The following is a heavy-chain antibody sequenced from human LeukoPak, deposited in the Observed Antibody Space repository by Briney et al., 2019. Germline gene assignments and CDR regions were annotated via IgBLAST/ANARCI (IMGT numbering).Heavy chain of an antibody. J-gene: IGHJ4*02. V-gene: IGHV3-11*01. Sequence: GGSLRLSCAASGFTLSDYYMTWIRQAPGKGLGWVSYVSNGGSSSILYADSVKGRFTVFRDYAKKSLYLQMNSLRADDTGVYYCARDKSNKGHDCWGQGTLVTVSS. CDR1: GFTLSDYY. CDR3: ARDKSNKGHDC. CDR2: VSNGGSSSI.